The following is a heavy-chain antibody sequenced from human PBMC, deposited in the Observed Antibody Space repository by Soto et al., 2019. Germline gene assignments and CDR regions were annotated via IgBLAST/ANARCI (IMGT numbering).Heavy chain of an antibody. D-gene: IGHD3-10*01. J-gene: IGHJ4*02. Sequence: EVQLVESGGGLVQPGGSLSLSCAASGFTVSSNYMSWVRQAPGKGLEWVSVIYSGGSTYYADSVKGRFTISSDNSKNTLYLQMNSLRAEDTAVYYCARDYPWFGEFDYWGQGTLVTGSS. V-gene: IGHV3-66*01. CDR3: ARDYPWFGEFDY. CDR1: GFTVSSNY. CDR2: IYSGGST.